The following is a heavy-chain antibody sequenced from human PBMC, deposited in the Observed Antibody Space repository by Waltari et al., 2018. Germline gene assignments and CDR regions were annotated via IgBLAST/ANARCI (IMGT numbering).Heavy chain of an antibody. CDR2: RHYSGTA. CDR1: GDSISSNYFR. D-gene: IGHD3-16*01. V-gene: IGHV4-39*07. J-gene: IGHJ4*02. CDR3: ASPPPTGGSSFDF. Sequence: QLQLQESGPGLVKPSETLSLPCLVSGDSISSNYFRWGWIRRPPGKGLEWIGHRHYSGTADYNPSLKGRASILVDTSRRHFSLELSSVTAADTAIYYCASPPPTGGSSFDFWGQGIQVTVTS.